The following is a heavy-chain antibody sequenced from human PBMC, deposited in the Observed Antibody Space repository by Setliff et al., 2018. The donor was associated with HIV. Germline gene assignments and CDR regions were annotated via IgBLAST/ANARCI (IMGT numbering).Heavy chain of an antibody. CDR2: VFYTGFA. CDR1: GDSIRGYY. D-gene: IGHD2-21*01. Sequence: PSETLSLTCTVSGDSIRGYYWSWIRQPPGKGLEWMGYVFYTGFAAYNPSLKSRLTISVDTSKNQFSLKVRSVTAADTAVYYCARQVTVVGYFETAAGSFNYWGPGTLVTVSS. CDR3: ARQVTVVGYFETAAGSFNY. J-gene: IGHJ4*02. V-gene: IGHV4-59*08.